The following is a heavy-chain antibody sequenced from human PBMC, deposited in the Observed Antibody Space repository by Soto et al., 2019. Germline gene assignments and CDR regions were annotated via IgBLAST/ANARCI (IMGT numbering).Heavy chain of an antibody. J-gene: IGHJ4*02. CDR3: ASYCSSTSCFHLDY. CDR1: GGSISSSNW. V-gene: IGHV4-4*02. Sequence: PSETLSLTCAVSGGSISSSNWWSWVRQPPGKGLEWIGEIYHSGSTNYNPSLKSRVTISVDKSKNQFSLKLSSVTAADTAVYYCASYCSSTSCFHLDYWGQGTLVTVSS. CDR2: IYHSGST. D-gene: IGHD2-2*01.